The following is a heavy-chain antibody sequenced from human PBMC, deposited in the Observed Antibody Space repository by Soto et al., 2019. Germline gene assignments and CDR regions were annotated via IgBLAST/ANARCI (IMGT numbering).Heavy chain of an antibody. Sequence: QVQLVESGGGVVQPGRSLRLSCAASGFTFSSYGMHWVRQAPGKGLEWVAVISYDGSNNYYADSVKGRFTISRDNSKNTLYLQMNSLRAEDTGGYYCAKEGITGKARQDNACDIWGQGTMVTVSS. D-gene: IGHD1-20*01. V-gene: IGHV3-30*18. CDR3: AKEGITGKARQDNACDI. J-gene: IGHJ3*02. CDR1: GFTFSSYG. CDR2: ISYDGSNN.